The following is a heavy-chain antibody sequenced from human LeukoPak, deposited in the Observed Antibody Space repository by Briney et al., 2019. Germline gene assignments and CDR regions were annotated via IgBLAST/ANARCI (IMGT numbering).Heavy chain of an antibody. V-gene: IGHV3-48*03. J-gene: IGHJ4*02. CDR3: ARGDGGDDILTGFYDY. CDR2: IGSGVGTI. Sequence: GGSLRLSCAASGFTFSHYEMNWVRQAPGKGLEWVSYIGSGVGTIFYADFVKGRFTISRDNSKNSLYLQLNNLRADDTAVYYCARGDGGDDILTGFYDYWGQGSLVTVSS. D-gene: IGHD3-9*01. CDR1: GFTFSHYE.